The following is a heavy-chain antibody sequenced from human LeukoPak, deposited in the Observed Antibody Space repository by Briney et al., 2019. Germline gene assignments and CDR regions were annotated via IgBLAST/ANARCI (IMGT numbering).Heavy chain of an antibody. CDR2: IYTSGST. V-gene: IGHV4-4*09. CDR3: ARRGSSWSGWFDP. Sequence: SETLSLTCTVSGGSISSYYWSWIRQPPGKGLEWIGYIYTSGSTNYNPSLKSPVTISVDTSKNQLSLKLSSVTAADTAVYYCARRGSSWSGWFDPWGQGTLVTVSS. D-gene: IGHD6-13*01. J-gene: IGHJ5*02. CDR1: GGSISSYY.